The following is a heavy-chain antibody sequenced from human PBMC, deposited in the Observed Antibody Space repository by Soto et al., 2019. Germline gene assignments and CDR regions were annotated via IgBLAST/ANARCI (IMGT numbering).Heavy chain of an antibody. D-gene: IGHD1-26*01. Sequence: GAPGKVSFKASGFTFSSYGIGWGRQAPGQGLEWMGWISAHNGNTNHAQKLQGRVTMTTDTSTSTAYMELRSLRSDDTAVYYCARDAAVGLFDYWGQGTLVTVSS. CDR2: ISAHNGNT. J-gene: IGHJ4*02. CDR3: ARDAAVGLFDY. CDR1: GFTFSSYG. V-gene: IGHV1-18*01.